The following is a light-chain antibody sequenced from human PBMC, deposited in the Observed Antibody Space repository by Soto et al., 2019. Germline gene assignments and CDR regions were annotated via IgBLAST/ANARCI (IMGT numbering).Light chain of an antibody. CDR1: DSDTGGYDH. CDR2: DVT. CDR3: SSHTGSTALV. Sequence: HSALTQPASVSASPGQSIAISCTGTDSDTGGYDHVPWYQQHPGKAPKLLIYDVTNRPSGVSSRFSGSKAGRTASLTISGLQTEDEADYYCSSHTGSTALVFGTGTKVTVL. V-gene: IGLV2-14*03. J-gene: IGLJ1*01.